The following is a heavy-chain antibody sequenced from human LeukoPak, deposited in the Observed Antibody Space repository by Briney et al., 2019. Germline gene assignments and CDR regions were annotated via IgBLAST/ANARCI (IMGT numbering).Heavy chain of an antibody. CDR3: ARLNGAYSGYGPVDY. V-gene: IGHV5-51*01. D-gene: IGHD5-12*01. Sequence: PGASLQISGKGSGYSFTSYWIGWVRPLPGKGLEWMGIIYPGDSDTRYSPSFQGQVTISADKSISTAYLQWSSLKASDTAMYYCARLNGAYSGYGPVDYWGQGTLVTVSS. CDR1: GYSFTSYW. CDR2: IYPGDSDT. J-gene: IGHJ4*02.